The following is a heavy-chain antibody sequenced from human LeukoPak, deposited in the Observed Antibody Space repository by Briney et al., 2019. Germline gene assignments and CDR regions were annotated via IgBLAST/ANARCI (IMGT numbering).Heavy chain of an antibody. V-gene: IGHV3-30*04. D-gene: IGHD1-14*01. CDR3: ATDRSTDY. CDR1: GFTFSSYA. Sequence: GGSLRLSCVTSGFTFSSYAFHWVRQAPGKGLEWVATMSFDVNNKYYADSVRGRFTISRDNSKNTLYLQMNSLGAEDTAVYSCATDRSTDYWGQGTLVTVSS. CDR2: MSFDVNNK. J-gene: IGHJ4*02.